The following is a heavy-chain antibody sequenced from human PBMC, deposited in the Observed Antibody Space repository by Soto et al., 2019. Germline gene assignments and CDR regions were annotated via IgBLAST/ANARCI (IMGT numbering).Heavy chain of an antibody. CDR3: ARLGGVPAATGVYYYYGMDV. V-gene: IGHV4-39*01. J-gene: IGHJ6*02. D-gene: IGHD2-2*01. Sequence: SETLCLTCTVSGGSISSSSYYWGWIRQPPGKGLEWIGSIYYSGSTYYNPSLKGRVTISVDTSKNQFSLKLSSVTAADTAVYYCARLGGVPAATGVYYYYGMDVWGQGTTVTXSS. CDR2: IYYSGST. CDR1: GGSISSSSYY.